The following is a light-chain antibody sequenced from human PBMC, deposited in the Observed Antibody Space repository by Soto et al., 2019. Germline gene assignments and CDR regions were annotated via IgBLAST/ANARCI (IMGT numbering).Light chain of an antibody. CDR1: PSVSSY. V-gene: IGKV3-11*01. CDR3: QQRSNWPIT. CDR2: DAS. J-gene: IGKJ5*01. Sequence: EIVLTQSPATLSLSPGERATLSCRASPSVSSYLAWYQQKPGQAPRLLIYDASNRATGIPARFSGSGSGTDFTLTISSLETEDFAVDYCQQRSNWPITFGQGTRLEIK.